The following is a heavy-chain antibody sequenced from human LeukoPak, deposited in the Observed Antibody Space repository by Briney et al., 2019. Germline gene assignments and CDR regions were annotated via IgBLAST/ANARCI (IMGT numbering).Heavy chain of an antibody. CDR1: GGSISSYY. Sequence: PSETLSLTCTVSGGSISSYYGSCIRQPPGKGLERIGYINYSGSTNYSPSLKSRVTMSVDTSKNQFSLKLSSVTAADTAMYYCAREGRQDYVYFDHWGQGSLVTVSS. CDR3: AREGRQDYVYFDH. J-gene: IGHJ4*02. V-gene: IGHV4-59*01. D-gene: IGHD4-17*01. CDR2: INYSGST.